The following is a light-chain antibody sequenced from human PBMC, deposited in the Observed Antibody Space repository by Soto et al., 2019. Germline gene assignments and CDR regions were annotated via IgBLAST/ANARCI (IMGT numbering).Light chain of an antibody. CDR2: KAS. J-gene: IGKJ3*01. Sequence: DIQMTQSPSTLSASVGDRVTITCRASQSINSWLAWYQQKPGKAPKLLIYKASSLESGVPSRFSGSGSGTEFTLTISSLQPDDFAQYYFQQYNSYPITFGPGNQVH. V-gene: IGKV1-5*03. CDR3: QQYNSYPIT. CDR1: QSINSW.